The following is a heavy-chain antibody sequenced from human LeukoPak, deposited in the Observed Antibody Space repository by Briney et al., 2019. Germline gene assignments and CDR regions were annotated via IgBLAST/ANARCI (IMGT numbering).Heavy chain of an antibody. CDR3: ARGRSSMARGYYYYYMDV. CDR2: IYYSGST. V-gene: IGHV4-59*01. CDR1: GGSISSYY. D-gene: IGHD3-10*01. J-gene: IGHJ6*03. Sequence: PSETLSLTCTVSGGSISSYYWSWIRQPPGKGLEWIGYIYYSGSTNYNPSLKSRVTISVDTSKNQFSLKPSSVTAADTAVYYCARGRSSMARGYYYYYMDVWGKGTTVTISS.